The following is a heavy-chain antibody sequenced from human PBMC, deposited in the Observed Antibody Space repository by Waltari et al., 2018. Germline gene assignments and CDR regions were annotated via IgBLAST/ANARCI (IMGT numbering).Heavy chain of an antibody. CDR2: ISSNGGST. D-gene: IGHD2-8*01. Sequence: EVQLVESGGGLVQPGGSLRLSCSASGFTFSSYAMHWVRQAPGKGVEYVSAISSNGGSTYYADSVKGRFTISRDNSKNTLYLQMSSLRAEDTAVYYCVKWGFWSVLMVYASPQGMDVWGQGTTVTVSS. CDR3: VKWGFWSVLMVYASPQGMDV. J-gene: IGHJ6*02. V-gene: IGHV3-64D*06. CDR1: GFTFSSYA.